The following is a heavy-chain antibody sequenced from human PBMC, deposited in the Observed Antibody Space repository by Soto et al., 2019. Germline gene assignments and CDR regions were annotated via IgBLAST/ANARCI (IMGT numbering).Heavy chain of an antibody. CDR1: GGSFSGYY. V-gene: IGHV4-34*01. J-gene: IGHJ6*02. CDR3: ARGGYCSGGSCYPILPRYYYGMDV. CDR2: INHSGST. Sequence: SETLSLTCAVYGGSFSGYYWSWIRQPPGKGLEWIGEINHSGSTNYNPSLKSRVTISVDTSKNQFSLKLSSVTAADTAVYYCARGGYCSGGSCYPILPRYYYGMDVWGQGTTVTVSS. D-gene: IGHD2-15*01.